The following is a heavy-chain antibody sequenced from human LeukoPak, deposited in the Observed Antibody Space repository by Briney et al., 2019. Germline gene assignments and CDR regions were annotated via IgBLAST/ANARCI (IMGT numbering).Heavy chain of an antibody. J-gene: IGHJ6*02. D-gene: IGHD2-2*01. CDR1: GFTFSSYW. CDR2: INTDGSSL. V-gene: IGHV3-74*01. Sequence: GGSLRLSCAASGFTFSSYWMYWVRQAPGKGPVWVARINTDGSSLNYADSVKGRFTISRDNAKNSLYLQMNSLRAEDTAVYYCARDMVVVVPAAKNYYYYGMDVWGQGTTVTVSS. CDR3: ARDMVVVVPAAKNYYYYGMDV.